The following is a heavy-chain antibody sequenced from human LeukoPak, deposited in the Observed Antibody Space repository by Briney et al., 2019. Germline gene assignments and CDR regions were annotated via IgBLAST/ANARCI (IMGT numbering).Heavy chain of an antibody. Sequence: PSETLSLTCTVSGVSISSYYWSWIRQPAGKGLEWIGRIYISGSTNYNPSLKSRVTTSVDTSRNQFSLKLSSVTAADTAVYYCARVVVVAATPDAFDIWGQGTMVTVSS. CDR3: ARVVVVAATPDAFDI. CDR1: GVSISSYY. J-gene: IGHJ3*02. CDR2: IYISGST. D-gene: IGHD2-15*01. V-gene: IGHV4-4*07.